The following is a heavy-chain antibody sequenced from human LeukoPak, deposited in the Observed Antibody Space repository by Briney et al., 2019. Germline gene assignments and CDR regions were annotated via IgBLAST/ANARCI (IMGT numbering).Heavy chain of an antibody. Sequence: SQTLSLTCAVYGGSFSGYYWSWIRQPPGKGLEWIGETNHSGSTNYNPSLKSRVTISVDTSKNQLSLKLTSVTAADTAVYYCASRDCSSTSCHEGYNWFDPWGQGILVSVSS. CDR1: GGSFSGYY. J-gene: IGHJ5*02. D-gene: IGHD2-2*01. V-gene: IGHV4-34*01. CDR2: TNHSGST. CDR3: ASRDCSSTSCHEGYNWFDP.